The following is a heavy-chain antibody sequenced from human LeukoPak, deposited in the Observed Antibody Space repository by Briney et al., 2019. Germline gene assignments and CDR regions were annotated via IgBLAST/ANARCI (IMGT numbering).Heavy chain of an antibody. Sequence: PGGSLRLSCAASGFTFSSYAMHWVRQAPGKGLEWVAVISYDGSNKYYADSVKGRFTISRDNSKNTLYLQMNSLRAEDTAVYYCAREKRAVAGYYYYGMDVWGQGTTVTVSS. CDR2: ISYDGSNK. CDR1: GFTFSSYA. J-gene: IGHJ6*02. D-gene: IGHD6-19*01. CDR3: AREKRAVAGYYYYGMDV. V-gene: IGHV3-30-3*01.